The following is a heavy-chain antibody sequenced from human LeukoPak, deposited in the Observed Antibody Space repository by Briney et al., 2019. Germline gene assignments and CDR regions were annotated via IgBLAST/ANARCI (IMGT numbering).Heavy chain of an antibody. CDR2: IYYSGST. Sequence: SETLSLTCTVSGGSISSGGYYWSWIRQHPGKGLEWIGYIYYSGSTYYNPSLKSRVTISVDTSKNQFSLKLSSVIAADTAVYYCARDRGPYSGYDSYYFDYWGQGTLVTVS. J-gene: IGHJ4*02. V-gene: IGHV4-31*03. D-gene: IGHD5-12*01. CDR3: ARDRGPYSGYDSYYFDY. CDR1: GGSISSGGYY.